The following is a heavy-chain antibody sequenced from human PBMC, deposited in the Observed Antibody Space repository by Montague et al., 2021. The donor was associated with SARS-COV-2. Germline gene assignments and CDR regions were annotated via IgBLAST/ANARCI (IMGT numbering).Heavy chain of an antibody. J-gene: IGHJ6*02. V-gene: IGHV2-70*01. CDR3: ARIPSLRYFDWSIISGQPPGYYYYYGMDV. D-gene: IGHD3-9*01. Sequence: PALVKPTQTLTLTCTFSGFSLSTSGMCVSWIRQPPGKALEWLALIDWDDDKYYSTSLKTRLTISKDTSKNQVVLTMTNMDPVDTATYYCARIPSLRYFDWSIISGQPPGYYYYYGMDVWGQGTTVTVSS. CDR2: IDWDDDK. CDR1: GFSLSTSGMC.